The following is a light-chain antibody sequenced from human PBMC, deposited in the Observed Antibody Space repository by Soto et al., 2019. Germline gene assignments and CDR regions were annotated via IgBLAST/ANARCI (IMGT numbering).Light chain of an antibody. CDR2: GAS. CDR3: QQYGTSPWT. Sequence: EIVLTQSPGTLSLSPGERATLSCRASQSVTGSYLAWYQQKPGQAPRLLIYGASSRATGIPDRFSGGGSGTDFTLTITRLAPEDFAVYHCQQYGTSPWTFGQGTKVEIK. J-gene: IGKJ1*01. V-gene: IGKV3-20*01. CDR1: QSVTGSY.